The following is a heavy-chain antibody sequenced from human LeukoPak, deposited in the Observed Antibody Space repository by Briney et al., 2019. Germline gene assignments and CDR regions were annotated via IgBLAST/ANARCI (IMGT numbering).Heavy chain of an antibody. V-gene: IGHV2-5*02. Sequence: SGPTQANPTQTLTLPCPFSGFSLRTSGVGVGWIRQPPGKALEWLALIYWDDVKRYSPSLKSRLTITKDTSKNQVVLTMTNMDPVDTATYYCAHSHYYAKEENWFDPWGQGTLVTVSS. D-gene: IGHD3-10*01. CDR2: IYWDDVK. J-gene: IGHJ5*02. CDR1: GFSLRTSGVG. CDR3: AHSHYYAKEENWFDP.